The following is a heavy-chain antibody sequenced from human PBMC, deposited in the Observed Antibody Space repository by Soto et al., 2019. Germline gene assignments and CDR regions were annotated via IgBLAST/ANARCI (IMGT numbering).Heavy chain of an antibody. D-gene: IGHD3-22*01. CDR2: IIPIFGTA. Sequence: SVKVSCKASGGTFSSYAISWVRQAPGQGLEWMGGIIPIFGTANYAEKFQGRVTITADKSTSTAYMELSSLRSEDTAVYYCALPPEYYYDSSGFHHWGQGTLVTVSS. CDR3: ALPPEYYYDSSGFHH. CDR1: GGTFSSYA. V-gene: IGHV1-69*06. J-gene: IGHJ1*01.